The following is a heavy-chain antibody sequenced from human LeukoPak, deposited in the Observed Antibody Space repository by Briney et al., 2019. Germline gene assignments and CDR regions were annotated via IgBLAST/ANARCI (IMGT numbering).Heavy chain of an antibody. CDR1: GFTFSSYA. Sequence: GGSLRLSCAASGFTFSSYAMHWVRQAPGKGLEWVAAISYDGSNKYYADSVKGRFTISRDNSKNTLYLQMNSLRAEDTAVYYCAREYDSSGYYSDYFDYWGQGTLVTVSS. CDR2: ISYDGSNK. V-gene: IGHV3-30*01. CDR3: AREYDSSGYYSDYFDY. D-gene: IGHD3-22*01. J-gene: IGHJ4*02.